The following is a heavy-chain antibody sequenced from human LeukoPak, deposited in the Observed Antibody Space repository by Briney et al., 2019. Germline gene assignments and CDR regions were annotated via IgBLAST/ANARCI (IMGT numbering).Heavy chain of an antibody. V-gene: IGHV4-61*01. J-gene: IGHJ5*02. CDR1: GASVSSASY. CDR3: ARSRAFNSGAFDP. D-gene: IGHD1-26*01. CDR2: IYNGVNT. Sequence: PSETLSLTCTVSGASVSSASYWTWIRQPPGKGVDGIAHIYNGVNTNYNPSLKSRVTISVDTSKNQFSLRLNSVTAADTAVYYCARSRAFNSGAFDPWGQGSLVTVSS.